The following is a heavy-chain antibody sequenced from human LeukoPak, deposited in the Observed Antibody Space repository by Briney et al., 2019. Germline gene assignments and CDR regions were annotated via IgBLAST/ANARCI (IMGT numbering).Heavy chain of an antibody. CDR3: ASDFLHLGG. J-gene: IGHJ3*01. CDR2: INTDGSST. Sequence: PGGSLRLSCAASGVTFSSYARYWLRQAPGKGLVWVSRINTDGSSTSYVDSVKSRFTISRDNAKNTLYLQMNSLRAEDTAVYYCASDFLHLGGWGQGTMVTVSS. D-gene: IGHD3-16*01. CDR1: GVTFSSYA. V-gene: IGHV3-74*01.